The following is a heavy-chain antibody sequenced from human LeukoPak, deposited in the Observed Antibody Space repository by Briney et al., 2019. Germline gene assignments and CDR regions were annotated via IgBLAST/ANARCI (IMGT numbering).Heavy chain of an antibody. V-gene: IGHV4-59*01. J-gene: IGHJ4*02. CDR3: AAEYSGYDPGGY. CDR1: GGSISSYY. D-gene: IGHD5-12*01. CDR2: IYYSGRT. Sequence: SETLSLTCTVSGGSISSYYWSWIRQPPGKGPEWIGYIYYSGRTNYNPSLKSRVTISVDTSNNQFSLKLSSVTAADRAVYYCAAEYSGYDPGGYGGKGTLVTVSS.